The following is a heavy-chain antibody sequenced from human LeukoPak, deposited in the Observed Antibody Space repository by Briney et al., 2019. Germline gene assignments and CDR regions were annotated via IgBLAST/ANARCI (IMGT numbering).Heavy chain of an antibody. V-gene: IGHV3-30-3*01. CDR3: ARDNTYGPGTKD. CDR2: TSYDGIHK. Sequence: GGSLRLSCTASGFSLGTNAMHWVRQAPGKGLEWVAVTSYDGIHKYYADSVKGRFTISRDTAKNTLYLQMNSLRPEDSAVYYCARDNTYGPGTKDWGQGTLVTVSS. J-gene: IGHJ4*02. CDR1: GFSLGTNA. D-gene: IGHD3-10*01.